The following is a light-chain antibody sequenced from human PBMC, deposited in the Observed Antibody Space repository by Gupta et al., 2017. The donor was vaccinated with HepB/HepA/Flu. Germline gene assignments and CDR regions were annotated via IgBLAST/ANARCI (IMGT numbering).Light chain of an antibody. V-gene: IGKV3-20*01. Sequence: TQSPDTLSLSPGERATLSCRASQSVSSSYLTWYQQKPGQAPRLLIYGASSRATGIPDRFSGSGSGTDFTLTISRREPEDFAVYYCQQYGSSPMYTFGQGTKLEIK. CDR2: GAS. J-gene: IGKJ2*01. CDR3: QQYGSSPMYT. CDR1: QSVSSSY.